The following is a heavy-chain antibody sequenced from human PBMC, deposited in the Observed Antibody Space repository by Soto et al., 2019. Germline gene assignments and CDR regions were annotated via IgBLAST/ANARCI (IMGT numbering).Heavy chain of an antibody. J-gene: IGHJ6*02. Sequence: GGSLRLSCAASGFTFSSYSMNWVRQAPGKGLEWVSSISSSSSYIYYADSVKGRFTISRDNAKNSLYLQMNSLRAEDTAVYYCAIDTRYSYGFLPGMDVWGQGTTVTVSS. CDR2: ISSSSSYI. D-gene: IGHD5-18*01. CDR1: GFTFSSYS. CDR3: AIDTRYSYGFLPGMDV. V-gene: IGHV3-21*01.